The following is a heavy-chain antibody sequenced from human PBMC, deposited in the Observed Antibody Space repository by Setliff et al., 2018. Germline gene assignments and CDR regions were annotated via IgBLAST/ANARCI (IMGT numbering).Heavy chain of an antibody. D-gene: IGHD3-10*01. Sequence: ASVKVSCKATGYTLSRHYMHWARQAPGQGREWMGIINPGGGSASYAQKFQDRVTMTRDTSTSTVYLEMSSLRSDDTAVYYCARAGMAASNRKGVFEFWGQGTLVTVSS. CDR3: ARAGMAASNRKGVFEF. CDR2: INPGGGSA. J-gene: IGHJ4*02. CDR1: GYTLSRHY. V-gene: IGHV1-46*01.